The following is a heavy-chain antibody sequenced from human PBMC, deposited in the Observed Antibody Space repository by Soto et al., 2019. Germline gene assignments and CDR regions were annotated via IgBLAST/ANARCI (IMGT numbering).Heavy chain of an antibody. Sequence: QVQLVESGGGLVKTRGSLRLSCVASGFSFSAYYMSWVRQAPGKGLEWIAYISGTSSNIYYGDSVKGRFTISRDNAENSVFLQMNNLRAEDTARYYCAKMTSSGWYDPVFHWGQGTLVTVSS. CDR2: ISGTSSNI. CDR1: GFSFSAYY. CDR3: AKMTSSGWYDPVFH. J-gene: IGHJ4*02. V-gene: IGHV3-11*01. D-gene: IGHD6-19*01.